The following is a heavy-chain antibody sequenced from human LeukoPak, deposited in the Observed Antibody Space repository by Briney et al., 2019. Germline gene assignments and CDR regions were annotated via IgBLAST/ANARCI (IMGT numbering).Heavy chain of an antibody. D-gene: IGHD4-17*01. CDR1: GFPFSSYA. V-gene: IGHV3-23*01. CDR2: ISGSGGRT. J-gene: IGHJ4*02. CDR3: AKAGDYGDYVFDY. Sequence: GGSLRLSCAASGFPFSSYAMSWVRQAPGKGLEWVSAISGSGGRTYYADSVKGRFTISRDNSKNTMYLQMNSLRAEDTAVYYCAKAGDYGDYVFDYWGQGTLVTVSS.